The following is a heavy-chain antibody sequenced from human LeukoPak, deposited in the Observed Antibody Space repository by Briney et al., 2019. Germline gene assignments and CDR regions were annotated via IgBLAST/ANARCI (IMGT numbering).Heavy chain of an antibody. Sequence: GGSLRLSCAASGFTFSSYGMHWVRQAPGKGLEWVAFIRYDGSNKYYADSVKGRFTISRDNSKNTLYLQMNSLRAEDTAVYYCAKDPRRRYYFDYWGQGTLVTVSS. CDR1: GFTFSSYG. J-gene: IGHJ4*02. V-gene: IGHV3-30*02. D-gene: IGHD3-10*01. CDR2: IRYDGSNK. CDR3: AKDPRRRYYFDY.